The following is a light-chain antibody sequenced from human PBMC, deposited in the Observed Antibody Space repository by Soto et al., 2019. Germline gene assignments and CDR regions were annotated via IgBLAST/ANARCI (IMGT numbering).Light chain of an antibody. CDR1: SSDVGGYNH. Sequence: QSALTQPASVSGSPGQSITISCTGTSSDVGGYNHVSWYQHHPGKAPKLMIYEVSNRPSGVSNRFSGSKSGNTASLTISELQADDEADYYCNSHTSSNTRVFGTGTKVTVL. V-gene: IGLV2-14*01. CDR2: EVS. J-gene: IGLJ1*01. CDR3: NSHTSSNTRV.